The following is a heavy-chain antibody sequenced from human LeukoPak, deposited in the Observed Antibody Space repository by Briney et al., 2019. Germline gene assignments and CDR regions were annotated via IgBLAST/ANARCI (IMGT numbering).Heavy chain of an antibody. V-gene: IGHV4-59*01. D-gene: IGHD4-17*01. Sequence: SGTLSLTCTVSGGSINSYYWSWIRQPPGKGLEWIGYIYYSGSTNYNPSLKSRVTISVDTSKNQFSLKLSSVTAADTAVYYCASIGTTVTTFDYWGQGTLVTVSS. CDR1: GGSINSYY. J-gene: IGHJ4*02. CDR3: ASIGTTVTTFDY. CDR2: IYYSGST.